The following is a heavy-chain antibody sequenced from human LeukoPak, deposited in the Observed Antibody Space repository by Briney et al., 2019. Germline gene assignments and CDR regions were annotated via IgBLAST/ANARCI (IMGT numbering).Heavy chain of an antibody. CDR3: ASTLGGWSRHDAFDI. J-gene: IGHJ3*02. D-gene: IGHD6-19*01. CDR2: IIPIFGTA. CDR1: GGTFSSYA. V-gene: IGHV1-69*13. Sequence: ASVKVSCKASGGTFSSYAISWVRQAPGQGLEWTGGIIPIFGTANYAQKFQGRVTITADESTSTAYMELSSLRSEDTAVYYCASTLGGWSRHDAFDIWGQGTMVTVSS.